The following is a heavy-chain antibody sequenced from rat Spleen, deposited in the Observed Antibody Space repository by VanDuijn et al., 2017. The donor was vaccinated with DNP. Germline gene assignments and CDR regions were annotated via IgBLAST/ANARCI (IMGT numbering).Heavy chain of an antibody. J-gene: IGHJ3*01. Sequence: QVQLKESGPGLVQPSQTLSLTCTVSGFSLADYSVHWVRQPPGKGLEWMGRIQSGGNTDYNSVLKSRLSIRKDTSKSQVFLKMNSLQTEDTATYYCARSPESSYIYFPWAYWGQGTLVTVSS. V-gene: IGHV2-19*01. CDR1: GFSLADYS. CDR2: IQSGGNT. D-gene: IGHD1-2*01. CDR3: ARSPESSYIYFPWAY.